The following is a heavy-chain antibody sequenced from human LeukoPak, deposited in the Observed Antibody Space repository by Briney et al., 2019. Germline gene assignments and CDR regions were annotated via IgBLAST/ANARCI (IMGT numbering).Heavy chain of an antibody. CDR3: ARDSPQLQRRYYFDY. V-gene: IGHV1-46*03. CDR1: GYTFTSYY. J-gene: IGHJ4*02. CDR2: INPSGGST. D-gene: IGHD5-24*01. Sequence: ASVKVSCKASGYTFTSYYMHWVRQAPGQGLEWMGIINPSGGSTSYAQKFQGRVTMTRDTSTSTVYMELSSLRSEDTAVYYCARDSPQLQRRYYFDYWGQGTLVTVSS.